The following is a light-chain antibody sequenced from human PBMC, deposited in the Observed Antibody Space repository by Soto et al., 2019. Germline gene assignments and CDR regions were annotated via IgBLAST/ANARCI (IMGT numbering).Light chain of an antibody. J-gene: IGLJ1*01. V-gene: IGLV2-14*01. Sequence: QSVLTQPASVSGSPGQSITISCTGTSSDVGGYNYVSWYQQHPGKAPKLMIYDVSNWPSGVSNRFSGSKSGNTASLTISGLQAEDDADYYCSSYTNSSPFVFGTGTKVIVL. CDR2: DVS. CDR3: SSYTNSSPFV. CDR1: SSDVGGYNY.